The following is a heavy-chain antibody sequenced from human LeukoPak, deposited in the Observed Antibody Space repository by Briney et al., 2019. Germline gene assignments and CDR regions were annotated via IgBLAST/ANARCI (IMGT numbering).Heavy chain of an antibody. CDR3: ARFFGEITIFGVVTYNWFDP. Sequence: SETPSLTCTVSGGSISSGDYYWSWIRQPPGKGLEWIGYIYYSGSTYYNPSLKSRVTISVDTSKNQFSLKLSSVTAADTAVYYCARFFGEITIFGVVTYNWFDPWGQGTLVTVSS. J-gene: IGHJ5*02. CDR1: GGSISSGDYY. CDR2: IYYSGST. V-gene: IGHV4-30-4*08. D-gene: IGHD3-3*01.